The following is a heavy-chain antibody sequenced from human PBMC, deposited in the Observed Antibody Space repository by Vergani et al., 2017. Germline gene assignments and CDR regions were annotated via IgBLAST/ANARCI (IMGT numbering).Heavy chain of an antibody. CDR2: FYSSGIY. CDR3: ASDRRLRGSYFHLGL. CDR1: GDSISSDNLY. J-gene: IGHJ4*02. V-gene: IGHV4-61*02. D-gene: IGHD1-26*01. Sequence: QVQLQESCPGLLKPSQTLSLTCTVSGDSISSDNLYLHWLRQPAGKGLEWIGRFYSSGIYNYNPSLKNRVSMSLDTSKNQFSLHLTSVTAADSATYYCASDRRLRGSYFHLGLWGQGALVTVSS.